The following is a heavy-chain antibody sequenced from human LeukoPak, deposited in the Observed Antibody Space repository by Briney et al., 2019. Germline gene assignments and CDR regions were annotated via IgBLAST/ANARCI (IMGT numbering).Heavy chain of an antibody. V-gene: IGHV1-18*04. CDR1: GYTFTSYG. Sequence: ASVKVSCKASGYTFTSYGISWVRQAPGQGLEWMGWISAYNGNTNYAQKLQGRVTMTTDTSPSTAYMELRSLRSDATAVYYCARDTCSSTSCFQRSNWFDPWGQGTLVTVSS. J-gene: IGHJ5*02. D-gene: IGHD2-2*01. CDR2: ISAYNGNT. CDR3: ARDTCSSTSCFQRSNWFDP.